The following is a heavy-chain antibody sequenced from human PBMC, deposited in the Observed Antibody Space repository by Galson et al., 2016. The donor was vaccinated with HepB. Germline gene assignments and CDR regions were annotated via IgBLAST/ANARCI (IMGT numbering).Heavy chain of an antibody. D-gene: IGHD3-22*01. CDR3: ARDPASFYYDSRFHPHDY. V-gene: IGHV3-23*01. J-gene: IGHJ4*02. CDR1: GFTFRSHA. Sequence: SLRISCAASGFTFRSHAMSWVRQAPGRGLEWVSSITAGSTSTFYADSVKGRFNMSRDNSKNTLYLQMNSLRAEDTAIYYCARDPASFYYDSRFHPHDYWGQGTLVTVS. CDR2: ITAGSTST.